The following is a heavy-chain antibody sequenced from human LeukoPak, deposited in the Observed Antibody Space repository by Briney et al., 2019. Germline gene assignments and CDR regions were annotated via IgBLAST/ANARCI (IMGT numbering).Heavy chain of an antibody. J-gene: IGHJ4*02. Sequence: SGGSLRLSCAASGFSFGSYWMTWVRQAPGKGLEWVANINQDGSEKKFVGSVKGRFTISRENAKKSLYLQMDSLRAEDTAVYYCAREGLLDTSGYCLDSWGQGTLVTVSS. CDR3: AREGLLDTSGYCLDS. V-gene: IGHV3-7*01. CDR2: INQDGSEK. CDR1: GFSFGSYW. D-gene: IGHD3-22*01.